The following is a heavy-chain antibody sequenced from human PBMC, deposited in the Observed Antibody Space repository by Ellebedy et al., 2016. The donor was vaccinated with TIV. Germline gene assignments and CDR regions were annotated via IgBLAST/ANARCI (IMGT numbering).Heavy chain of an antibody. D-gene: IGHD4-11*01. Sequence: GESLKISXKGSGYSFTSYWIGWVRQMPGKGLEWMGRIDPSDSYTNYSPSFQGHVTISADKSISTAYLQWSSLKASDTAMYYCARAPEGYSPFDYWGQGTLVTVSS. CDR2: IDPSDSYT. J-gene: IGHJ4*02. CDR3: ARAPEGYSPFDY. V-gene: IGHV5-10-1*01. CDR1: GYSFTSYW.